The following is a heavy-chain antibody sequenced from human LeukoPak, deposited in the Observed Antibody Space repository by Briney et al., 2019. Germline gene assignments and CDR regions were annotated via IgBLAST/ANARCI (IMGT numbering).Heavy chain of an antibody. CDR2: ISWDGGST. J-gene: IGHJ4*02. CDR1: GFTFYDYA. D-gene: IGHD2-2*01. V-gene: IGHV3-43D*03. Sequence: GGSLRLSCAASGFTFYDYAMHWVRQAPGKGLEWVSLISWDGGSTYYADSVKGRFTISRDNSKNSLYLQMNSLRAEDTALYYCAKGGISYCSSTSCYFFDYWGQGTLVTVSS. CDR3: AKGGISYCSSTSCYFFDY.